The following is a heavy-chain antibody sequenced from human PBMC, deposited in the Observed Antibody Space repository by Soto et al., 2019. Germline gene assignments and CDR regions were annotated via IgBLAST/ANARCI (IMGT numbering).Heavy chain of an antibody. V-gene: IGHV4-61*01. D-gene: IGHD3-3*01. CDR1: GGSVSSGSYY. CDR2: IYYSGST. Sequence: SETLSLTCTVSGGSVSSGSYYWSWIRQPPGKGLEWTGYIYYSGSTNYNPSLKSRVTISVDTSKNQFSLKLSSVTAADTAVYFCASARYDFWSGYYNWFDPWGQGTLVTVSS. J-gene: IGHJ5*02. CDR3: ASARYDFWSGYYNWFDP.